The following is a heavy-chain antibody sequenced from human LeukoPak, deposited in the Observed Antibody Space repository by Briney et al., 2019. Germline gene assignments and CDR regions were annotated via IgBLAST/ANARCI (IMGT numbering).Heavy chain of an antibody. D-gene: IGHD5-24*01. V-gene: IGHV3-23*01. CDR2: ITGSGGST. J-gene: IGHJ4*02. CDR3: SRRSRDGYDFDY. Sequence: GGSLRLSCAASGFTFSNFDMSWVRQAPGKGLEWVSAITGSGGSTFYSDSAKGRFTISRDNSKSTLYLQMNSLRAEDTAVYYCSRRSRDGYDFDYWGQGTLVTVSS. CDR1: GFTFSNFD.